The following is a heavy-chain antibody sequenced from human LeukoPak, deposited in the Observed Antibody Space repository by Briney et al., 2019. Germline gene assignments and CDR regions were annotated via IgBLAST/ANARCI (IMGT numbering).Heavy chain of an antibody. J-gene: IGHJ4*02. V-gene: IGHV4-4*07. CDR1: GGSISSYY. CDR3: ARGMYYYGSGVYHFDY. Sequence: ETLSLTCSVTGGSISSYYWSWIRQPAGKGLEGIGRIYTSGSTNYNPSLKSRVTMSVETSKNQFSLKLSSVTAADTAVYYCARGMYYYGSGVYHFDYWGQGTLVTVSS. D-gene: IGHD3-10*01. CDR2: IYTSGST.